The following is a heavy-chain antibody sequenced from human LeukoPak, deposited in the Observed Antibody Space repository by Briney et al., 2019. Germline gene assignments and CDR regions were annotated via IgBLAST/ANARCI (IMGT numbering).Heavy chain of an antibody. J-gene: IGHJ6*03. CDR1: GFTFSSYS. CDR3: ASPLGPQYRNMDV. CDR2: ISSSSSYI. D-gene: IGHD4-11*01. V-gene: IGHV3-21*01. Sequence: PGGSLRLSCAASGFTFSSYSMNWVRQAPGKGLEWVSSISSSSSYIYYADSVKGRFTISRDNAKNSLYLQMNSLRAEDTAVYYCASPLGPQYRNMDVWGKGTTVTVSS.